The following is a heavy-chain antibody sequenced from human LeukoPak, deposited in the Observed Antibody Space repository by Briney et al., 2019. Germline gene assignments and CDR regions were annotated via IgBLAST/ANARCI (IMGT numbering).Heavy chain of an antibody. D-gene: IGHD3-22*01. CDR2: FNPNSGGT. V-gene: IGHV1-2*02. Sequence: GASVKVSCKASGYTFTGYYMHWGRQAPGQGLEWMGWFNPNSGGTNYAQEGQGRVTMTRDTSISTAYMELSRLRSDDTAVYYCAREYYFDNSGYYGVGDYWGQGTLVTVSS. CDR1: GYTFTGYY. J-gene: IGHJ4*02. CDR3: AREYYFDNSGYYGVGDY.